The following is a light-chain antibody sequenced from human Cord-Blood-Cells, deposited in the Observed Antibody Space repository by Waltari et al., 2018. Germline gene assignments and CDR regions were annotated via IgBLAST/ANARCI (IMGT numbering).Light chain of an antibody. Sequence: QSALTQPASVSGSPGQSITISCTGTSSDVGGYNYVSWYQQHPGKAPKLMIDDVSNRPSGVSKRFSGSKSGNTASLTISGLQAEDEADYYCSSYTSSSTLVFGTGTKVTVL. CDR2: DVS. V-gene: IGLV2-14*01. CDR3: SSYTSSSTLV. CDR1: SSDVGGYNY. J-gene: IGLJ1*01.